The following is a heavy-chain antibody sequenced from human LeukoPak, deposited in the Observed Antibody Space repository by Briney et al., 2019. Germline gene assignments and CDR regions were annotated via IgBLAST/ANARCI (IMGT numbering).Heavy chain of an antibody. CDR3: ATRKGGYSYGYSDY. CDR1: GGSISSYY. J-gene: IGHJ4*02. D-gene: IGHD5-18*01. Sequence: SETLSLTCTVSGGSISSYYWSWIRQPPGKGLEWIGYIQYSGSTNYNPSLKSRVTISVDTSKNQFSLKLTSVTAADTAVYYCATRKGGYSYGYSDYWGQGTLVTVSS. CDR2: IQYSGST. V-gene: IGHV4-59*01.